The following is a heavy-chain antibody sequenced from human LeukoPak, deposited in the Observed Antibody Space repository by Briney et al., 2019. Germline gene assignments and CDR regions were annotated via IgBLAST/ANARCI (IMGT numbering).Heavy chain of an antibody. CDR2: INSDGSST. J-gene: IGHJ4*02. Sequence: GGSLRLSCAASGFTFSNYWMHWARQAPGKGLVWVSRINSDGSSTSYADSVKGRFTISRDNAKNTLYLQMNRLRAEDTAVYYCAREGIHPMIDYWGQGTLVTVSS. CDR3: AREGIHPMIDY. V-gene: IGHV3-74*01. D-gene: IGHD5-18*01. CDR1: GFTFSNYW.